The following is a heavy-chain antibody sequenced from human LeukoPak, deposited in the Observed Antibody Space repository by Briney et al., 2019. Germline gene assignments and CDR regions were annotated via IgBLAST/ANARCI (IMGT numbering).Heavy chain of an antibody. CDR2: ISGSGGST. Sequence: GGSLRLSCAASGFTFSSYAMNWVRQAPGKGLEWVSAISGSGGSTYYADSVKGRFTISRDNSKNTLYLQMNSLRAEDTAVYYCAKARLRDFFFDLWGRGTLVTVSS. J-gene: IGHJ2*01. V-gene: IGHV3-23*01. CDR1: GFTFSSYA. D-gene: IGHD2-21*02. CDR3: AKARLRDFFFDL.